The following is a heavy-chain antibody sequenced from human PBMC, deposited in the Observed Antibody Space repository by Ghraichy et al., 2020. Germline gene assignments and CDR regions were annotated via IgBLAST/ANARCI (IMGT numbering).Heavy chain of an antibody. CDR3: AVNWNLDY. V-gene: IGHV3-23*01. CDR2: ISYSGGST. Sequence: GGSLRLSCAASGFTFGSYAMSWVRQAPGKGLEWVSAISYSGGSTYYADSVKGRFTISRDNSKNTLYLQMDSLRPDDTAVYYCAVNWNLDYWGQGTLVTVSS. D-gene: IGHD1-1*01. J-gene: IGHJ4*02. CDR1: GFTFGSYA.